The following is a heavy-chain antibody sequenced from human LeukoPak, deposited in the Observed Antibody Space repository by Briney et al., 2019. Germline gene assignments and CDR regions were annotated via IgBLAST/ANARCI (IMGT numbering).Heavy chain of an antibody. Sequence: KASETLSLTCAVYGGSFSGYYWSWIRQPPGKGLEWIGEINHGGSTNYNPSLKSRVTISVDTSKNQFSLKLSSVTAADTAVYYCARKYWRPIVVVIRTPGYFDLWGRGTLVTVSS. CDR3: ARKYWRPIVVVIRTPGYFDL. CDR2: INHGGST. V-gene: IGHV4-34*01. J-gene: IGHJ2*01. D-gene: IGHD3-22*01. CDR1: GGSFSGYY.